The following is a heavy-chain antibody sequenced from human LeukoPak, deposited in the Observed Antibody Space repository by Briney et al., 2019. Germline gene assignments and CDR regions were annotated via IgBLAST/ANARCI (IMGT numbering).Heavy chain of an antibody. CDR3: AKELDSSGYFDY. Sequence: GGSLRLSCASSGFTFSNYDMSWVRQAPGKGLEWVSGISGSGGSTYHADSVKGRFTISRDNSKNTLYLQMNSLRAEDTAVYYCAKELDSSGYFDYWGQGTLVTVSS. CDR1: GFTFSNYD. CDR2: ISGSGGST. V-gene: IGHV3-23*01. D-gene: IGHD3-22*01. J-gene: IGHJ4*02.